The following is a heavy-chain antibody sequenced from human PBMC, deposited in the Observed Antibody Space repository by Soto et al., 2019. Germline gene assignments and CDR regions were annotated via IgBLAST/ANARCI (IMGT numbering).Heavy chain of an antibody. J-gene: IGHJ4*02. CDR1: GDSITAYY. CDR3: ARLNYYFHY. Sequence: QVQLQESGPGLVKPSETLSLTCTASGDSITAYYWSWIRQSPGKGLEWIGYIYRAGNTNYNPSLGSRVSRSVDTSRNRFSLKLRSVTAADTAIYYCARLNYYFHYWGQGTLVTVSS. V-gene: IGHV4-59*08. CDR2: IYRAGNT. D-gene: IGHD1-20*01.